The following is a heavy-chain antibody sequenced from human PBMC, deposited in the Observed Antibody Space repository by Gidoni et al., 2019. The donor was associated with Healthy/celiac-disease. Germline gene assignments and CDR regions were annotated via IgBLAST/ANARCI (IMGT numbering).Heavy chain of an antibody. Sequence: QLQLQESGPGLVKPSETLSLTCTVSGGSISSSSYYWGWIRQPPGKGLEWIGSIYYSGSTYYNPSLKSRVTISVDTSKNQFSLKLSSVTAADTAVYYCARQRVVGFGDDWGQGTLVTVSS. CDR2: IYYSGST. J-gene: IGHJ4*02. CDR1: GGSISSSSYY. CDR3: ARQRVVGFGDD. D-gene: IGHD3-10*01. V-gene: IGHV4-39*01.